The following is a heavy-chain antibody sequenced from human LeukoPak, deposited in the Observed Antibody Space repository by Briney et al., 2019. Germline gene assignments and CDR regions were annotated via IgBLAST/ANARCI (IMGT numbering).Heavy chain of an antibody. D-gene: IGHD3-22*01. J-gene: IGHJ4*02. V-gene: IGHV4-39*07. CDR1: GGSISSSSYY. CDR2: IYYSGST. CDR3: ARSRWLSDPYFDY. Sequence: SETLSLTCTVSGGSISSSSYYWGWIRQPPGKGLEWIGSIYYSGSTYYNPSLKSRVTISLDTSKDQFSLKLSPVTAADTAVYYCARSRWLSDPYFDYWGQGTLVTVSS.